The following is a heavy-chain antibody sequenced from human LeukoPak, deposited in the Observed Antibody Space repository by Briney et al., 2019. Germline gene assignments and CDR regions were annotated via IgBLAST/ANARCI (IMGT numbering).Heavy chain of an antibody. CDR3: ARAPHYYGSGSFYPDY. V-gene: IGHV3-48*02. CDR1: GFTFSSYA. D-gene: IGHD3-10*01. J-gene: IGHJ4*02. CDR2: ISGTTNTI. Sequence: GGSLRLSCAASGFTFSSYAMSWVRQAPGKGLEWVSSISGTTNTIYYAASVKGRFTISRDNAKNSLYLQMNSLRDEDTAVYYCARAPHYYGSGSFYPDYWGQGTLVTVSS.